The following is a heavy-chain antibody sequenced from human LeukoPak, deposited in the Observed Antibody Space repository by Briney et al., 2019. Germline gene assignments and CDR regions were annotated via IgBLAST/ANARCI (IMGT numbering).Heavy chain of an antibody. CDR3: AKNHDYGTPGRPYYMDV. J-gene: IGHJ6*03. Sequence: PGGSLRLSCAASGFTFSSYEMNWVRQAPGKGLEWVSYISSSGSTTYYADSVKGRFTISRDNSKNTLYLQMNSLRAEDTAVYYCAKNHDYGTPGRPYYMDVWGKGTTVTISS. CDR2: ISSSGSTT. V-gene: IGHV3-48*03. CDR1: GFTFSSYE. D-gene: IGHD4-17*01.